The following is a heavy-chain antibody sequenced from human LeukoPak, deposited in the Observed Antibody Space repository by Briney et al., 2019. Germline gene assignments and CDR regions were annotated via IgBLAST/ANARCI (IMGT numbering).Heavy chain of an antibody. CDR2: INSDGSST. J-gene: IGHJ4*02. D-gene: IGHD2-2*02. Sequence: GGSLRLSCAASGFTFSTYAMSWVRQVPGKGLEWVSGINSDGSSTSYADSVKGRFTISRDNAKNTLYLQMNSLRAEDTAVYYCAREDCSSTSCYRGNDYWGQGTLVTVSS. V-gene: IGHV3-74*01. CDR1: GFTFSTYA. CDR3: AREDCSSTSCYRGNDY.